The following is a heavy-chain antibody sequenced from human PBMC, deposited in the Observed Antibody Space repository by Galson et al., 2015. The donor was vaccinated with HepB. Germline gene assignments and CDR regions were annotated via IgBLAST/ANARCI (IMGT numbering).Heavy chain of an antibody. CDR3: AKDRAYYYDSREPFDY. D-gene: IGHD3-22*01. J-gene: IGHJ4*02. CDR1: GFTFSSYA. Sequence: SLRLSCAASGFTFSSYAMSWVRQAPGKGLEWVSAISGSGGITYYADSVKGRFTISRDNSKNTLYLQMNSLRAEDTAVYHCAKDRAYYYDSREPFDYWGQGTLVTVSS. CDR2: ISGSGGIT. V-gene: IGHV3-23*01.